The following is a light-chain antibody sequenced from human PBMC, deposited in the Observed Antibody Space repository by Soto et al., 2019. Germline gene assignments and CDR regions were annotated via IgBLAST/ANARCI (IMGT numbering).Light chain of an antibody. J-gene: IGLJ2*01. CDR2: DVS. V-gene: IGLV2-11*01. Sequence: QSVLTQPRSVSGSPGQSVTISCTGTSSDVGGYNYVSWYQQHPGKAPKLMIYDVSKRPSGVPDRFSGSKSGNTASLTISGLQAEDEAEYYYCSYSGSDTVNVVFGGGTKLTVL. CDR1: SSDVGGYNY. CDR3: CSYSGSDTVNVV.